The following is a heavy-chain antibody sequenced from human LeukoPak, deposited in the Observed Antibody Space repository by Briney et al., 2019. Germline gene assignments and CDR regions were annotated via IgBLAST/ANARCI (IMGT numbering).Heavy chain of an antibody. Sequence: GGSLRLSCAASGFTFSSYAMSWVRQAPGKGLEWVSAISGGGTTTYYADSVKGRFTISRDNSKNTLYLQMISLRAEDTALYYCARGTFLSGASPLDYWGQGTLVTVSS. CDR1: GFTFSSYA. J-gene: IGHJ4*02. CDR3: ARGTFLSGASPLDY. CDR2: ISGGGTTT. D-gene: IGHD3-10*01. V-gene: IGHV3-23*01.